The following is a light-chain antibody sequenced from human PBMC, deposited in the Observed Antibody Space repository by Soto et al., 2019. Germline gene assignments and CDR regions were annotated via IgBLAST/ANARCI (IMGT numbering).Light chain of an antibody. J-gene: IGLJ3*02. V-gene: IGLV1-51*02. CDR2: ENN. CDR1: SSNIGNNY. CDR3: GTWDSSLSARV. Sequence: QSVLTQPPLVSAAPGQKVTISCSGSSSNIGNNYVSWYQQFPGTAPKLLIYENNKRPSGIPDRFSGSKSGTSATLGITGLQTGDEADYYCGTWDSSLSARVFGGGTKLTVL.